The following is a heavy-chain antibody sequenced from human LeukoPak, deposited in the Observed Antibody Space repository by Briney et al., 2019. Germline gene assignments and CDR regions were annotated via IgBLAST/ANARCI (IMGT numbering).Heavy chain of an antibody. CDR2: ISSSSSYI. V-gene: IGHV3-21*01. Sequence: GGTLRLSCAASGFTFSSYSMNWVRQAPWKGLEWVSSISSSSSYIYYADSVKCRFTISRDNAKNSLYLQMNSLRAEDTAVYYCARGSLTTVTLIDYWGQGTLVTVSS. CDR3: ARGSLTTVTLIDY. D-gene: IGHD4-17*01. J-gene: IGHJ4*02. CDR1: GFTFSSYS.